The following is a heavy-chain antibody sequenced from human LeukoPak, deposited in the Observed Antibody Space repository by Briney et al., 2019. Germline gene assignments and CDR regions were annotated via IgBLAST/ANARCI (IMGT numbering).Heavy chain of an antibody. V-gene: IGHV1-2*02. J-gene: IGHJ4*02. CDR2: INPNSGGT. D-gene: IGHD3-9*01. Sequence: ASVKVSCKASGYTFTGYYMHWVRQAPGQGLDWMGWINPNSGGTNYAQKFQGRVTLTRDTSINTAYMELSRLRSDDTAVYYCARVLRYYDILSKPFDYWGQGTLVTVSS. CDR1: GYTFTGYY. CDR3: ARVLRYYDILSKPFDY.